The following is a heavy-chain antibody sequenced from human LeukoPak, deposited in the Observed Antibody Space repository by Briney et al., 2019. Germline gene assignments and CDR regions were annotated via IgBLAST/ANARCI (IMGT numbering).Heavy chain of an antibody. Sequence: GASVRVSCTASGGTFSNYAISWVRQAPGQGLEWMAGIIPLFGITNYAQTLQGRVTISADKSTNTPYMEVSSLRSEDTAVYYCATERDNCCDIGGYFSRVVYWGRGTRVTV. CDR3: ATERDNCCDIGGYFSRVVY. V-gene: IGHV1-69*10. CDR2: IIPLFGIT. CDR1: GGTFSNYA. D-gene: IGHD3-22*01. J-gene: IGHJ4*02.